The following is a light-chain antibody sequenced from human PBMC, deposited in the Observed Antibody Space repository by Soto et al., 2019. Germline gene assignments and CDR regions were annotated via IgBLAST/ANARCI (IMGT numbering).Light chain of an antibody. Sequence: EIVLTQAPGTLSLSPGERATLSCRASHSVSSSYLSWDQQKPGQAPRLLIIGASSRATGIPDRFSGSGSWTDFTLTIIRLEPEDFAVYYCQQYGSSPPITFGQGTRLEIK. V-gene: IGKV3-20*01. J-gene: IGKJ5*01. CDR2: GAS. CDR1: HSVSSSY. CDR3: QQYGSSPPIT.